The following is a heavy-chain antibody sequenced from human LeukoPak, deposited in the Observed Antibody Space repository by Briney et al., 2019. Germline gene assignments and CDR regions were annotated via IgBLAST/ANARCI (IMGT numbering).Heavy chain of an antibody. CDR2: INPSVGST. V-gene: IGHV1-46*01. D-gene: IGHD4-17*01. CDR3: ARGCHRRYGDTQSWFDP. J-gene: IGHJ5*02. Sequence: GASVKVSCKASGYIFTNYYMSWVRQAPGQGLEWMGFINPSVGSTRYAQKFQGGVSVTRDTSTSTVYMELSSLRSEDTAVYYCARGCHRRYGDTQSWFDPWGQGTLVTVSS. CDR1: GYIFTNYY.